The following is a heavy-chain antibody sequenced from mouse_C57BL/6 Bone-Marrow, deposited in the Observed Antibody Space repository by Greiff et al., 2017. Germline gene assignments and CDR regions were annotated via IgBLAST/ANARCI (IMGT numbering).Heavy chain of an antibody. V-gene: IGHV7-1*01. J-gene: IGHJ1*03. CDR3: ARADYDYDGYFDV. CDR2: SRNKANDYTT. D-gene: IGHD2-4*01. Sequence: EVKLMESGGGLVQSGRSLRLSCATSGFTFSDFYMEWVRQAPGKGLEWIAASRNKANDYTTEYSASVKGRFIVSRDTSQSILYLQMNALRAEDTAIYYCARADYDYDGYFDVWGTGTTVTVSS. CDR1: GFTFSDFY.